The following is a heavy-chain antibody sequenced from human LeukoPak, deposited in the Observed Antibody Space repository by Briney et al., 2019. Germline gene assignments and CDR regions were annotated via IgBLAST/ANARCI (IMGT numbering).Heavy chain of an antibody. D-gene: IGHD3-22*01. CDR2: IRYDGSNK. V-gene: IGHV3-30*02. J-gene: IGHJ4*02. Sequence: GGSLRLSCAASGFTFSSYGMHWVRQAPGKGLEWVAFIRYDGSNKYYADSVKGQFTISRDNSKNTLYLQMNSLRAEDRAVYYCAKLPSYDSSGYENRDYWGQGTLVTVSS. CDR3: AKLPSYDSSGYENRDY. CDR1: GFTFSSYG.